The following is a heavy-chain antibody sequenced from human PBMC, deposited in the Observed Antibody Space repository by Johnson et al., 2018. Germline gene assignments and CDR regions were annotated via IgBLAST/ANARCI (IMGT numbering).Heavy chain of an antibody. CDR3: ARAGLGMDAFDI. CDR1: GFTFSSYA. Sequence: QVQLVESGGGVVQPGRSLRLSCAASGFTFSSYAMHRVRQAPGKGLEWVAVISYDGSNKYYADSVKGRFTISRDNSKNTLYLQMNSLRAEDTAVYYCARAGLGMDAFDIWGQGTMVTVSS. V-gene: IGHV3-30-3*01. CDR2: ISYDGSNK. D-gene: IGHD3-16*01. J-gene: IGHJ3*02.